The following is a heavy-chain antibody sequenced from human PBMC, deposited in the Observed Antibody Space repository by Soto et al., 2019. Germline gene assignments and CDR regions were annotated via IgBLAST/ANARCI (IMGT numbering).Heavy chain of an antibody. CDR3: ARIQASSGSNWFDP. J-gene: IGHJ5*02. V-gene: IGHV2-70*04. D-gene: IGHD6-19*01. CDR2: IDWDGDK. Sequence: SGPTLVNPKQTLTLTCTFSGFSLSTTGVRVSWIRQPPGKALEWLARIDWDGDKFYSTSLRTRLTISKDTSKNQVVLTMTNMDPVDTATYYCARIQASSGSNWFDPWGQGTPDTLS. CDR1: GFSLSTTGVR.